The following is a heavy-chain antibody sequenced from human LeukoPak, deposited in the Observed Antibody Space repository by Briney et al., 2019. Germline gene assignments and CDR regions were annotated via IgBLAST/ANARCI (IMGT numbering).Heavy chain of an antibody. D-gene: IGHD5-12*01. V-gene: IGHV4-38-2*01. J-gene: IGHJ6*03. CDR1: GYSISSGYY. CDR2: IYHCGST. Sequence: SETLSLTCAVSGYSISSGYYWGWIRQPPGKGLGWIGSIYHCGSTYYNPSLKSRVTISVDTSKNQCDLKPSSVTAADTAVYYCARSTWIKYMDVWGKGTTVTVSS. CDR3: ARSTWIKYMDV.